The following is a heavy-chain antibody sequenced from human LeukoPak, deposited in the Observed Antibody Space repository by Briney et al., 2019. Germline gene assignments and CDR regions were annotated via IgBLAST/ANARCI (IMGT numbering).Heavy chain of an antibody. D-gene: IGHD4-11*01. Sequence: GGSLTLSCAASGFSFDHYAMHWVRQAPGKGLECVSFISGDGDRTEYADSVKGRFTISRDSSKNSLYLQMNSLRTEDTALYYCAKDRHSYYFYGMDVWGQGTTVTVSS. CDR1: GFSFDHYA. J-gene: IGHJ6*02. CDR2: ISGDGDRT. V-gene: IGHV3-43*02. CDR3: AKDRHSYYFYGMDV.